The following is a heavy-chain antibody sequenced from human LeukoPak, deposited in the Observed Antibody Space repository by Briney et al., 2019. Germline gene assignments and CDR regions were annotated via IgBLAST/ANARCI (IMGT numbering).Heavy chain of an antibody. CDR2: VYYRGNT. CDR3: ARALERGYSYEGPRPMVHFDY. CDR1: GGSISSRHHY. V-gene: IGHV4-39*07. Sequence: SETLSLTCTVSGGSISSRHHYWGWIRQPPGKGLEWIGNVYYRGNTYYNPSLKSRVTISVDTSKNQFSLKLSSVTAADTAVYYCARALERGYSYEGPRPMVHFDYWGQGTLVTVSS. J-gene: IGHJ4*02. D-gene: IGHD5-18*01.